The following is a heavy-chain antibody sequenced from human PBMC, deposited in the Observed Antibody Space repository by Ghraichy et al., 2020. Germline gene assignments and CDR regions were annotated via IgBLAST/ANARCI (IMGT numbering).Heavy chain of an antibody. V-gene: IGHV3-7*01. J-gene: IGHJ4*02. D-gene: IGHD6-19*01. CDR3: ARDLGGGWYFDY. Sequence: GGSLRLSCAASGFIFSGYWMSWVHQAPGKGPEWVANIKKDGSEKYYVDSVKGRFTISRDNAKNSLYLQMNSLRAEDTAMYYCARDLGGGWYFDYWGQGALVTVSS. CDR1: GFIFSGYW. CDR2: IKKDGSEK.